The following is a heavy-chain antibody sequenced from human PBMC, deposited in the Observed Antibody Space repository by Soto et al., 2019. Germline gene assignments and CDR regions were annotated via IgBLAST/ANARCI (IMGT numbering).Heavy chain of an antibody. J-gene: IGHJ6*04. CDR1: GFTFSSYA. CDR3: ASPSTARPGADGRDGKYGMDV. V-gene: IGHV3-64D*06. D-gene: IGHD7-27*01. Sequence: EVQLVESGGGLVQPGGSLRLSCSASGFTFSSYAMHWVRQAPGKGLEYVSAISSNGGSTYYADSVKDRFTISRYNSKNTLYLQMSSLRAEDTAVYYCASPSTARPGADGRDGKYGMDVCGEGTTVIVSS. CDR2: ISSNGGST.